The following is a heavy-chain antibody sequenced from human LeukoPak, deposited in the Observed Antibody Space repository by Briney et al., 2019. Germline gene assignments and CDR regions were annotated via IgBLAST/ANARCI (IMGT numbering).Heavy chain of an antibody. CDR1: GFTFSNCW. Sequence: GGSLRLSCAASGFTFSNCWMTWVRQAPGKGLERVANIKQDGNEKYYVDSVKGRFTVSRDNAKNSLYLQMNSLRAEDTAVYYCARGYSDSSGIDYWGQGTLVTVSS. V-gene: IGHV3-7*04. D-gene: IGHD3-22*01. J-gene: IGHJ4*02. CDR3: ARGYSDSSGIDY. CDR2: IKQDGNEK.